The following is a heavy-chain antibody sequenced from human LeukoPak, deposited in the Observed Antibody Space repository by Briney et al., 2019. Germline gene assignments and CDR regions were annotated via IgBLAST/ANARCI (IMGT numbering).Heavy chain of an antibody. CDR1: GYTLTELS. Sequence: ASVKVSCKVSGYTLTELSMHWVRQAPGKGLEWMGGFDPEDGETTYAQKFQGRVTMTEDTSTDTAYMELSSLRSEDTAVYYCAAIVAEGDYYYYYGMDVWGQGTTVTVSS. J-gene: IGHJ6*02. D-gene: IGHD5-12*01. CDR3: AAIVAEGDYYYYYGMDV. CDR2: FDPEDGET. V-gene: IGHV1-24*01.